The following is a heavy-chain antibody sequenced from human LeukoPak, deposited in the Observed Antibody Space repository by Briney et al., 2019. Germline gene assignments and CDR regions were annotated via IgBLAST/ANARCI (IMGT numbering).Heavy chain of an antibody. CDR1: GYTFTGYY. CDR3: ATQAQILDAFDI. V-gene: IGHV1-2*02. Sequence: ASVKVSCKASGYTFTGYYMHWVRQAPGQGLEWMGWINPNSGGTNYAQKFQGRVTITRDTSASTAYMELSSLRSEDTAVYYCATQAQILDAFDIWGQGTMVTVSS. CDR2: INPNSGGT. J-gene: IGHJ3*02.